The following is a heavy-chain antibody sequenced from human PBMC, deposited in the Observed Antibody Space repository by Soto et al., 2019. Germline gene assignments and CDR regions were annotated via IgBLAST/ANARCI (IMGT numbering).Heavy chain of an antibody. J-gene: IGHJ4*02. Sequence: QVQLVESGGGVVQPGRSLRLSCVASGFTFSSYGMHWVRQAPGKRLEWVAVIWYDGSKTYYADSVNGRFTISRDNSKNMVYVQMNSLRAEDTAVYYCARDLYRVDYWGQGTLVTVSS. D-gene: IGHD1-1*01. CDR1: GFTFSSYG. CDR3: ARDLYRVDY. CDR2: IWYDGSKT. V-gene: IGHV3-33*01.